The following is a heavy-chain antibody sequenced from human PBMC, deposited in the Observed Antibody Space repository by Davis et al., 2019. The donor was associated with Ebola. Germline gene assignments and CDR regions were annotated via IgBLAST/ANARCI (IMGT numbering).Heavy chain of an antibody. J-gene: IGHJ4*02. CDR2: LSYDGGTK. CDR1: GSTFGSFA. V-gene: IGHV3-30*18. CDR3: AKSSSDLTATPFDY. Sequence: GESLKISCAASGSTFGSFAMHWVRQSPGKGLEWVALLSYDGGTKYHADSVRGRFTISRDNAKNTLYLQMNSLRAEDSAVYYCAKSSSDLTATPFDYWGQGTLVTVSS.